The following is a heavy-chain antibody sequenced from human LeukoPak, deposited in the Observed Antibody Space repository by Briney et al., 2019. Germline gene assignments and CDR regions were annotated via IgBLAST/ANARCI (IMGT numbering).Heavy chain of an antibody. J-gene: IGHJ6*02. CDR2: FDPEDGET. Sequence: ASVKVSCKVSGYTLTELSMHWVRQAPGKGLEWMGGFDPEDGETIYAQKFQGRVTMTEDTSTDTAYMELSSLRSEDTAVYYCASCSGGSCYTYYYYYGMDVWGQGTTVTVSS. CDR1: GYTLTELS. D-gene: IGHD2-15*01. V-gene: IGHV1-24*01. CDR3: ASCSGGSCYTYYYYYGMDV.